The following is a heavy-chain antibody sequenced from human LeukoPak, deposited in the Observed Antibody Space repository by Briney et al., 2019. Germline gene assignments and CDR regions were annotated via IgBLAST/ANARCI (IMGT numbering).Heavy chain of an antibody. CDR1: VGSISTYY. CDR3: AREGDYSNFDY. V-gene: IGHV4-59*01. J-gene: IGHJ4*02. Sequence: SETLSLTCTVSVGSISTYYWSWLRQPPGKGLEWIGYVYYSGITNSNPSLTSRVTIEVDTSKNQFSLRLTSVTAADTAVYYCAREGDYSNFDYWGQGTLVTVSS. D-gene: IGHD4-17*01. CDR2: VYYSGIT.